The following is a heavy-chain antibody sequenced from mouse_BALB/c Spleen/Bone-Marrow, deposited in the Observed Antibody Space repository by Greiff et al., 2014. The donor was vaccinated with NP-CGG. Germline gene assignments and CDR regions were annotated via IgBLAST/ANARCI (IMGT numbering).Heavy chain of an antibody. CDR1: GFSLTSYG. CDR3: AKRGLIYYGNYYAMDY. D-gene: IGHD2-1*01. CDR2: IWRGGST. J-gene: IGHJ4*01. Sequence: VHLVESGPGLVQPSQSLSITCTVSGFSLTSYGIHWVRQSPGKGLEWLGVIWRGGSTDYNAAFMSRLSITKDNSKSQVFFKMNSLQADDTAIYYCAKRGLIYYGNYYAMDYWGQGTSVTVSS. V-gene: IGHV2-5*01.